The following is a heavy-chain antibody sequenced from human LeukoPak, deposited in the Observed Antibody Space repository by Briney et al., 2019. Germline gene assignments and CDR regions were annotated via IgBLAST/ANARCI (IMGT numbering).Heavy chain of an antibody. V-gene: IGHV3-23*01. Sequence: PGGSLRLSXAASGFTFSSYAMSWVRQAPGKGLEWVSAISGSGGSTYYADSVKGRFTISRDNSKNTLYLQMNSLRAEDTAVYYCAKGGYCSSTSCYEDYFDYWGQGTLVTVSS. J-gene: IGHJ4*02. CDR1: GFTFSSYA. D-gene: IGHD2-2*01. CDR3: AKGGYCSSTSCYEDYFDY. CDR2: ISGSGGST.